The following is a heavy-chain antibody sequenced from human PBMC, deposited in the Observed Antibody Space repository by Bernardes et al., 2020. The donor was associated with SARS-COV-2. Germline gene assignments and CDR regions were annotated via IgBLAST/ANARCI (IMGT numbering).Heavy chain of an antibody. J-gene: IGHJ4*02. CDR1: GFRLDEYG. CDR2: VNWNDAAK. Sequence: GGSLRLSCIGSGFRLDEYGMHWVRQRPGKGLEWVSSVNWNDAAKTYVDSVKGRFTISRDNAKKTLYLEMRSVRIDDSALYYCGKDRFSFGRGPVDSWGQGTLVSVS. V-gene: IGHV3-9*01. D-gene: IGHD3-3*01. CDR3: GKDRFSFGRGPVDS.